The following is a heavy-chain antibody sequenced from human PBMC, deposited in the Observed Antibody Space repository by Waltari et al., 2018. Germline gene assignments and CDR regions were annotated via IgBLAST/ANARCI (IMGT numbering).Heavy chain of an antibody. CDR1: GFSIGGYW. J-gene: IGHJ4*02. V-gene: IGHV3-74*01. CDR3: ARDGLGSSHDY. D-gene: IGHD6-6*01. CDR2: IHSDGRST. Sequence: EVQLVESGGGLVQPGGSLRLSCAASGFSIGGYWMHWVRQAPGKGLVWVSRIHSDGRSTSYADSVRGRFTISRDNAKNTVYLQMNSLRADDTAVYFCARDGLGSSHDYWGQGTLVTVSS.